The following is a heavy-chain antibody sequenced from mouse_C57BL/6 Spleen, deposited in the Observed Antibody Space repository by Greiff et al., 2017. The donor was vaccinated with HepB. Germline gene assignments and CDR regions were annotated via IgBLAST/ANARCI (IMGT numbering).Heavy chain of an antibody. CDR2: ISSGSSTI. CDR1: GFTFSDYG. CDR3: ARVLGRAMDY. V-gene: IGHV5-17*01. Sequence: EVQGVESGGGLVKPGGSLKLSCAASGFTFSDYGMHWVRQAPEQGLEWVAYISSGSSTIYYADTVKGRFTISRDNAKNTLFLQMTSLRSEDTAMYYCARVLGRAMDYWGQGTSVTVSS. D-gene: IGHD4-1*01. J-gene: IGHJ4*01.